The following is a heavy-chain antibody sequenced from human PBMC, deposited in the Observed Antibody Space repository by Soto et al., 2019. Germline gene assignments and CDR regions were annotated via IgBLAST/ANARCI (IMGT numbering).Heavy chain of an antibody. Sequence: GGSLRLSCAASGFTFSSYSMNWVRQAPGKGLEWVSYISSSSSTMYYADSVKGRFTISRDNAKNSLYLQMNSLRDEDTAVYYCAREGSGATTKTYYYYGMDVWGQGTTVTVSS. D-gene: IGHD1-26*01. CDR2: ISSSSSTM. J-gene: IGHJ6*02. CDR3: AREGSGATTKTYYYYGMDV. CDR1: GFTFSSYS. V-gene: IGHV3-48*02.